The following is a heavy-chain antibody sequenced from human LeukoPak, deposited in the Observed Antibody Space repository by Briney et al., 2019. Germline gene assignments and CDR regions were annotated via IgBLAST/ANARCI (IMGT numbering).Heavy chain of an antibody. Sequence: GGSLRLSCAASGFTFSSYWMSWVRQAPGKGLEWVSAISGSGGSTYYADSVKGRFTISRDNSKNALYLQMNSLRAEDTAVYYCANLGIAVAGRGDYFDYWGQGTLVTVSS. CDR3: ANLGIAVAGRGDYFDY. J-gene: IGHJ4*02. CDR1: GFTFSSYW. CDR2: ISGSGGST. D-gene: IGHD6-19*01. V-gene: IGHV3-23*01.